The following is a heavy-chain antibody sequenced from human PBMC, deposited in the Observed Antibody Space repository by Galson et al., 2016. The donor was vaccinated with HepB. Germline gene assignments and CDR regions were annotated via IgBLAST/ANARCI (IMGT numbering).Heavy chain of an antibody. V-gene: IGHV1-18*01. CDR3: ARDWLVAVFDY. CDR2: ISAYNGNT. Sequence: SCKASGYTFASYGISWVRQAPGQGLEWMGWISAYNGNTNYAQKLQGRATMTTDTSTSTAYMELRSLRSDDTAVYYCARDWLVAVFDYWGQGTLVTVSS. CDR1: GYTFASYG. D-gene: IGHD6-19*01. J-gene: IGHJ4*02.